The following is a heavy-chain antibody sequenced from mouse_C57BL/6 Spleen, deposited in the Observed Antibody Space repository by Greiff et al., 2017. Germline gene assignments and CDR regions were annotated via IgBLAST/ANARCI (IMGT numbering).Heavy chain of an antibody. D-gene: IGHD2-4*01. CDR3: ARGLYDYDDGGFAY. V-gene: IGHV5-16*01. CDR1: GFTFSDYY. J-gene: IGHJ3*01. Sequence: EVQLQQSEGGLVQPGSSMKLSCTASGFTFSDYYMAWVRQVPEKGLEWVANINYDGSSTYYLDSLKSRFIISRDNAKNILYLQMSSLKSEDTATYYCARGLYDYDDGGFAYWGQGTLVTVSA. CDR2: INYDGSST.